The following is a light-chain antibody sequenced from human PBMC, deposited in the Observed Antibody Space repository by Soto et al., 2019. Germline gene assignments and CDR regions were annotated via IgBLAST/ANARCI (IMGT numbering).Light chain of an antibody. J-gene: IGKJ1*01. CDR3: QQYNNWGT. Sequence: EIVMTQSPATLSVSPGERATLSCRASKSVSSNLAWYQQKPGQAPRPLIYGASTRATGVPARFSGSVSGTEFTRTISSLQSEDFAVYYCQQYNNWGTFGQGTKVEIK. CDR1: KSVSSN. CDR2: GAS. V-gene: IGKV3-15*01.